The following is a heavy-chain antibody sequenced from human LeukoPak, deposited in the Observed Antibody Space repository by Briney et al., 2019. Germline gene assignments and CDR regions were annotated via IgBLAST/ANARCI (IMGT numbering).Heavy chain of an antibody. Sequence: SETLSLTCAVSGGSISSGGYSWSWIRQPPGKGLEWIGYIYHSGSTYYNPSLKSRVTISVDRSKNQFSLKLSSVTAADTAVYYCARGGGLMATLFDYWGQGTLVTVSS. CDR2: IYHSGST. D-gene: IGHD5-24*01. V-gene: IGHV4-30-2*01. J-gene: IGHJ4*02. CDR1: GGSISSGGYS. CDR3: ARGGGLMATLFDY.